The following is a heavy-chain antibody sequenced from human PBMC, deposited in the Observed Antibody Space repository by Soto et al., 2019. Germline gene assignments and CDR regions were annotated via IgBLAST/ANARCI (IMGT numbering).Heavy chain of an antibody. Sequence: SSETLSLTCTVAGGSMTRSGYYWGWIRQPPGNELQYIGSVYNNGQTYYNPSLTSPVTISIDTSKNQFSLSLRSVTAADTAVYYCVRHAQWIIRAYWGQGSLVTVSS. CDR1: GGSMTRSGYY. V-gene: IGHV4-39*01. CDR3: VRHAQWIIRAY. D-gene: IGHD5-12*01. CDR2: VYNNGQT. J-gene: IGHJ4*02.